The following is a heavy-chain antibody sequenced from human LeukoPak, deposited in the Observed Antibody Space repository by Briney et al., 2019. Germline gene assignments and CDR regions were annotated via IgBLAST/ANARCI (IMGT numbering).Heavy chain of an antibody. CDR1: GFTFSSFW. J-gene: IGHJ4*02. Sequence: GGSLRLSCAASGFTFSSFWMSWVRQAPGKGLEWVSVIYSGGSTYYADSVKGRFTISRDNSMNTLYLQMNSLRAEDTAVYYCARSYTSGWSHFDFWGQGTLVTVSS. CDR3: ARSYTSGWSHFDF. D-gene: IGHD6-19*01. CDR2: IYSGGST. V-gene: IGHV3-53*01.